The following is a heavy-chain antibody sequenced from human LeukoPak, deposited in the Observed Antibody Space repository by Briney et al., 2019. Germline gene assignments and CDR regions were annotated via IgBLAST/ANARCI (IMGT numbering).Heavy chain of an antibody. D-gene: IGHD2-2*01. CDR2: IFSNDEK. J-gene: IGHJ6*02. Sequence: ESGPTLLNPTETLTLTFTVSGFSLSNARMGVSWIRQPPGKALEWLAHIFSNDEKSYSTSLKSRLTISKDTSKSQVVLTMTNMDPVDTATYYCARMRDIVVVPAAARRGYYYGMDVWGQGTTVTVSS. V-gene: IGHV2-26*01. CDR3: ARMRDIVVVPAAARRGYYYGMDV. CDR1: GFSLSNARMG.